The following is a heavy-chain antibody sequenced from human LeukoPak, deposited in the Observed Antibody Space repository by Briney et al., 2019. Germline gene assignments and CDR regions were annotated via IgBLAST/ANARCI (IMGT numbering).Heavy chain of an antibody. CDR3: ARVWNYGDYNWFDP. CDR2: IYTSGST. V-gene: IGHV4-61*02. J-gene: IGHJ5*02. Sequence: SETLSLTCTVSGGSISSGSYYWSWIRQPAGEGLEWIGRIYTSGSTNYNPSLKSRVTISVDTSKNQFSLKLSSVTAADTAVYYCARVWNYGDYNWFDPWGQGTLVTVSS. D-gene: IGHD4-17*01. CDR1: GGSISSGSYY.